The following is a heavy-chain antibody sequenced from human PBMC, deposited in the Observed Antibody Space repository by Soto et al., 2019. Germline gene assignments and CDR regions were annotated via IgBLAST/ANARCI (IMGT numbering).Heavy chain of an antibody. J-gene: IGHJ4*02. CDR3: ARDQGARYDSSGYHDY. Sequence: PSETLSLTCTVSGGSISRGGYYWSWIRQHPGKGLEWIGYIYYSGSTYYNPSLKSRVTISVDTSKNQFSLKLSSVTAADTAVYYCARDQGARYDSSGYHDYWGQGTLVTVSS. CDR2: IYYSGST. V-gene: IGHV4-31*03. CDR1: GGSISRGGYY. D-gene: IGHD3-22*01.